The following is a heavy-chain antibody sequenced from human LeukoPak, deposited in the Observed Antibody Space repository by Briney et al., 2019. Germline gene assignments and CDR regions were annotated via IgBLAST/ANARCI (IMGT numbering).Heavy chain of an antibody. Sequence: SVKVSCKTSAATFDNYAINWVRQAPGQGLEWMGGIIPIFGTANYAQKFQGRVTITADESTSTAYMELSSLRSEDTAVYYCARDSQYYDFWSGYGSPPFFDYWGQGTLVTVSS. CDR1: AATFDNYA. CDR3: ARDSQYYDFWSGYGSPPFFDY. V-gene: IGHV1-69*13. J-gene: IGHJ4*02. CDR2: IIPIFGTA. D-gene: IGHD3-3*01.